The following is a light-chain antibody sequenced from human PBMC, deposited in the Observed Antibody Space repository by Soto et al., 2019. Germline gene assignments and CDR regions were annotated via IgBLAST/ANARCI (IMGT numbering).Light chain of an antibody. CDR3: QQYNNWPPWT. V-gene: IGKV3-15*01. CDR2: DAS. Sequence: ILMTQSPAPLSVSPGERATLSCRASQSVSNNLAWYQQKPGQAPSLLIYDASTRATGIPARFSGSGSGTEFTLTISGLQSEDFAVYYCQQYNNWPPWTFGQGTKVEIK. J-gene: IGKJ1*01. CDR1: QSVSNN.